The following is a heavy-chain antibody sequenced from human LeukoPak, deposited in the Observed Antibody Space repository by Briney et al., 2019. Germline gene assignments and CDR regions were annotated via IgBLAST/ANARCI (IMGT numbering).Heavy chain of an antibody. Sequence: PSQTLSLTCTVSGGSISSGSYYWSWIRQPAGKGLEWIGRIYTSGSTNYNPSLKSRVTISVDTSNNQFSLKLKSVTSADTAVYYCARMVGQLIEYYFDYWGRGTLDTVSS. V-gene: IGHV4-61*02. J-gene: IGHJ4*02. CDR2: IYTSGST. CDR3: ARMVGQLIEYYFDY. CDR1: GGSISSGSYY. D-gene: IGHD1/OR15-1a*01.